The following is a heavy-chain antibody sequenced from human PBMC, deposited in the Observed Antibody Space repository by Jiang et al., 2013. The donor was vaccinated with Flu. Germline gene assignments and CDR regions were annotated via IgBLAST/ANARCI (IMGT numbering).Heavy chain of an antibody. Sequence: VQLVESGGGLVQPGRSLRLSCTASGFTFGDYAMSWFRQAPGKGLEWVGFIRSKAYGGTTEYAASVKGRFTISRDDSKSIAYLQMNSLKTEDTAVYYCTRSLVYQLQEDFDYWGREPWSPSPQ. CDR2: IRSKAYGGTT. D-gene: IGHD2-2*01. V-gene: IGHV3-49*03. J-gene: IGHJ4*02. CDR3: TRSLVYQLQEDFDY. CDR1: GFTFGDYA.